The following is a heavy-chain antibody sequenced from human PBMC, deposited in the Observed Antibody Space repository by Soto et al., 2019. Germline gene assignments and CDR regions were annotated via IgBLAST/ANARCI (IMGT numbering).Heavy chain of an antibody. D-gene: IGHD6-19*01. J-gene: IGHJ5*02. CDR2: ISGSGGST. CDR1: GFTFSSYG. V-gene: IGHV3-23*01. Sequence: PGGSLRLSCAASGFTFSSYGLHLVRQAPGKGLEWVSSISGSGGSTYYADSVKGRFTISRDNSKNTLYRQMNSLRAEDTAVYYCAKDWGVAGFPYNNWFDPWGQGTLVTVSS. CDR3: AKDWGVAGFPYNNWFDP.